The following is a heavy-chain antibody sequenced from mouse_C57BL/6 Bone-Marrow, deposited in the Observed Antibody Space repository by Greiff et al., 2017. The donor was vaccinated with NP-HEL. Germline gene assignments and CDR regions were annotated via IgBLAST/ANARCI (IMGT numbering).Heavy chain of an antibody. CDR3: ARVVGDYAMDY. CDR1: GYAFTNYL. V-gene: IGHV1-54*01. D-gene: IGHD1-1*02. Sequence: QVQLQQSGAELVRPGTSVKVSCKASGYAFTNYLIEWVKQRPGQGLEWIGVINPGSGGPNYNEKFKGKATLTADKSSSTAYMQLSSLTSEDSAVYFCARVVGDYAMDYWGQGTSVTVSS. CDR2: INPGSGGP. J-gene: IGHJ4*01.